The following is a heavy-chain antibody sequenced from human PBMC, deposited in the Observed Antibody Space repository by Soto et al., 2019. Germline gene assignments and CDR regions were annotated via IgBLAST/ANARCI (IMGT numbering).Heavy chain of an antibody. V-gene: IGHV4-34*01. Sequence: SETLSLTCAVYGGSFSGYYWSWIRQPPGKGLEWIGEINHSGSTNYNPSLKSRVTISVDTSKNQFSLKLSSVTAADTAVYYCARVRKNEERFLEWLPNYYYYYMDVWGKGTTVTVSS. CDR2: INHSGST. J-gene: IGHJ6*03. D-gene: IGHD3-3*01. CDR1: GGSFSGYY. CDR3: ARVRKNEERFLEWLPNYYYYYMDV.